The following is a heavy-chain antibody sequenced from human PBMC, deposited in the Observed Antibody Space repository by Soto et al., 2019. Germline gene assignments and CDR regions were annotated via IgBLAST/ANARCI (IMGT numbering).Heavy chain of an antibody. CDR2: INPNSGGT. CDR1: GYTFTGYY. CDR3: ARDPSITMARGVLHYFDY. V-gene: IGHV1-2*04. J-gene: IGHJ4*02. Sequence: ASVKVSCKASGYTFTGYYMHWVRQAPGQGLEWMGWINPNSGGTNYAQKFQGWVTMTRDTSISTAYMELSRLRSDDTAVYYCARDPSITMARGVLHYFDYWGQGTLVTVSS. D-gene: IGHD3-10*01.